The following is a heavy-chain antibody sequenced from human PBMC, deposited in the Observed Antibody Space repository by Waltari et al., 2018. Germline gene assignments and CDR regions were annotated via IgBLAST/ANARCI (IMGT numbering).Heavy chain of an antibody. CDR2: INPNSGGT. CDR3: ARGDYGDYVRWFDP. J-gene: IGHJ5*02. D-gene: IGHD4-17*01. CDR1: GYTFTGYS. V-gene: IGHV1-2*02. Sequence: QVQLVQSGAEVKKPGASVKVSCKASGYTFTGYSMHWVRQAPGQGLEWMGWINPNSGGTNYAKKFQGRVTMTRDTSISTAYMELSRLRSDDTAVYYCARGDYGDYVRWFDPWGQGTLVTVSS.